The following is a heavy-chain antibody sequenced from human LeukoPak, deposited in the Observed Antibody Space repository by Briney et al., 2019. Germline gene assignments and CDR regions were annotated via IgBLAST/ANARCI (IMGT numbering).Heavy chain of an antibody. V-gene: IGHV3-20*04. D-gene: IGHD6-6*01. CDR3: ARGLRRGLYSSSWGYYYYYMDV. J-gene: IGHJ6*03. CDR2: INWNGGST. CDR1: GFTFDDYG. Sequence: PGGSLRLSCAASGFTFDDYGMSWVRQAPGKGLEWVSGINWNGGSTGYADSVKGRFTISRDNAKNSLYLQMNSLRAEDTALYYCARGLRRGLYSSSWGYYYYYMDVWGKGITVTVSS.